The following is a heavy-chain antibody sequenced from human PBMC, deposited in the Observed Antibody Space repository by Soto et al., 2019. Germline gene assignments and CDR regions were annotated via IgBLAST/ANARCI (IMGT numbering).Heavy chain of an antibody. Sequence: GGSLRLSCEASGFTFSSYGMHWVRHAPGKGLEWVAIIWNEGSNEYYADSVKGRFTISRDNWKNTLYQQVCTLRAADTAVYFCARDQTDSGGYSDSWGQETLVAISS. CDR2: IWNEGSNE. CDR3: ARDQTDSGGYSDS. J-gene: IGHJ4*01. V-gene: IGHV3-30*02. CDR1: GFTFSSYG. D-gene: IGHD3-22*01.